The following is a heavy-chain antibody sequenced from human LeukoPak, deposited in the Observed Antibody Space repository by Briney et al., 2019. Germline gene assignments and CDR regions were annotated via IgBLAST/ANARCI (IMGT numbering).Heavy chain of an antibody. Sequence: GASVKVSCKASGYTFTSYGISWVRQAPGQGPEWKGWISAYNGNTNYAQKLQGRVTMTTDTSTSTAYMELRSLRSDDTAVYYCARVWMATIGGTFDYWGQGTLVTVSS. V-gene: IGHV1-18*04. CDR2: ISAYNGNT. CDR3: ARVWMATIGGTFDY. J-gene: IGHJ4*02. D-gene: IGHD5-12*01. CDR1: GYTFTSYG.